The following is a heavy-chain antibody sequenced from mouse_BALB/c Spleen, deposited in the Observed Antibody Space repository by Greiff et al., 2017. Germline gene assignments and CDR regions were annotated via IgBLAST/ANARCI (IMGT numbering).Heavy chain of an antibody. D-gene: IGHD1-2*01. Sequence: DVMLVESGGGLVKPGGSLKLSCAASGFTFSSYAMSWVRQSPEKRLEWVAEISSGGSYTYYPDTVTGRFTISRDNAKNTLYLEMSSLRSEDTAMYYCARAITTAPFAYWGQGTLVTVSA. CDR1: GFTFSSYA. CDR3: ARAITTAPFAY. CDR2: ISSGGSYT. V-gene: IGHV5-9-4*01. J-gene: IGHJ3*01.